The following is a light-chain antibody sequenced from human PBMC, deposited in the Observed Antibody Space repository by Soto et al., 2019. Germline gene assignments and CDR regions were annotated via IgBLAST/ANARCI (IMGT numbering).Light chain of an antibody. J-gene: IGLJ1*01. V-gene: IGLV2-14*01. CDR1: SSDFGGYNY. CDR2: DVS. CDR3: SSYTSSSTLDV. Sequence: QSVLTQPASVSGSPGQSITISCTGTSSDFGGYNYVSWYQQHPGKAPKLMIYDVSNRPSGVSNRFSGSKSGNTASLTISGLQAEDGADYSCSSYTSSSTLDVFGTGTKVTAL.